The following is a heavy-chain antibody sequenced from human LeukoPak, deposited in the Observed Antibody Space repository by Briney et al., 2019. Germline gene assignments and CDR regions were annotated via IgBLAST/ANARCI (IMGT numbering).Heavy chain of an antibody. CDR2: ISYDGNKK. Sequence: GGSLRLSCAASGFTFSSYGMHWVRQAPGKGLEWVAVISYDGNKKYYADSVKGRFTVSRDNSQNTHYLQMNSLRPEDTAVYYCARDSAIEGYCSSTSCYVLDYWGQGTLVTVSS. CDR3: ARDSAIEGYCSSTSCYVLDY. J-gene: IGHJ4*02. D-gene: IGHD2-2*01. CDR1: GFTFSSYG. V-gene: IGHV3-30*03.